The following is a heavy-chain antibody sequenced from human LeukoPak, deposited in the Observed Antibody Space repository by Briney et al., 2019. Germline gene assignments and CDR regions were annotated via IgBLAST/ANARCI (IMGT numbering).Heavy chain of an antibody. CDR3: ARRGASYSTSPFYPHFDY. CDR2: IYYSGST. J-gene: IGHJ4*02. V-gene: IGHV4-39*01. CDR1: GGSLSSSSYY. Sequence: SETLSLTCTVSGGSLSSSSYYWGWIRQPPGKGLEWIGSIYYSGSTYYNPSLKSRVTISVDTSKNQFSLKLTSVTAADTAVYYCARRGASYSTSPFYPHFDYWGQGALVTVSS. D-gene: IGHD6-13*01.